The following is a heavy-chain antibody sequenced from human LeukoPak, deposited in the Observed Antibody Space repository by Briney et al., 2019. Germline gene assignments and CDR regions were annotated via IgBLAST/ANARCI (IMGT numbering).Heavy chain of an antibody. CDR3: ARLYYYDSSGYSRRSYYYYYMDV. CDR2: INHSGST. CDR1: GGSFSGYY. Sequence: SETLSLTCAVYGGSFSGYYWSWIRQPPGKGLEWIGEINHSGSTNYNPSLKSRVTISVDTSKNQFSLKLSSVTAAGTAVYYCARLYYYDSSGYSRRSYYYYYMDVWGKGTTVTVSS. J-gene: IGHJ6*03. V-gene: IGHV4-34*01. D-gene: IGHD3-22*01.